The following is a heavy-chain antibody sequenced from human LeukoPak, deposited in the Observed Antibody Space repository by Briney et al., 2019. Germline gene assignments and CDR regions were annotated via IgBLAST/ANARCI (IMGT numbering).Heavy chain of an antibody. D-gene: IGHD2/OR15-2a*01. CDR2: RFHSGGT. Sequence: SETLSLTCTVSGDSISSGNYWGCFRRPPGRGRQWMGRRFHSGGTTYNPPSKSRVTISVVTSKNRFSLKLRSVTAAAAAVYYCPRVDLLQQPPSLSLMRIDAFDIWGQGTMVTVSS. CDR1: GDSISSGNY. V-gene: IGHV4-38-2*02. J-gene: IGHJ3*02. CDR3: PRVDLLQQPPSLSLMRIDAFDI.